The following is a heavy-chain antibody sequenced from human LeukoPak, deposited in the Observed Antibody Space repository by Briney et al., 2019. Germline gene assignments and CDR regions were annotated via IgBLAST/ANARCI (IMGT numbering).Heavy chain of an antibody. D-gene: IGHD2-2*01. V-gene: IGHV1-24*01. CDR1: GYTLTELS. CDR2: FDPEDGET. CDR3: ARVRTSGTYESYFDY. Sequence: ASVKVSCKVSGYTLTELSMHWVRQAPGKGLEWMGNFDPEDGETIYAQKFQGRVTMTEDTSTDTAYMELSSLRSEDTAVYYCARVRTSGTYESYFDYWGQGTLVTVSS. J-gene: IGHJ4*02.